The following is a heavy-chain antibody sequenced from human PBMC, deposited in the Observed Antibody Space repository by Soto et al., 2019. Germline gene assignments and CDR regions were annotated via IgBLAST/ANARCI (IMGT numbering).Heavy chain of an antibody. CDR2: IYYSGST. CDR1: GGSISSYY. CDR3: ARRVGEGRYSYGPEYYFDY. Sequence: QVQLQESGPGLVKPSETLSLTCTVSGGSISSYYWSWIRQPPGKGLEWIGYIYYSGSTNYNPSLKSRVTISVDTSKNQFSLKLSSVTAADTAVYYCARRVGEGRYSYGPEYYFDYWGQGTLVTVSS. V-gene: IGHV4-59*01. J-gene: IGHJ4*02. D-gene: IGHD5-18*01.